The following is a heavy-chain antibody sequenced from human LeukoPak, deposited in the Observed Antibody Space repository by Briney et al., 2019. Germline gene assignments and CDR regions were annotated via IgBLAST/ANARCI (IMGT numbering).Heavy chain of an antibody. CDR2: IYYSGST. CDR1: GGSISSGGYY. CDR3: ARLEPVIFGAQNWFDP. J-gene: IGHJ5*02. V-gene: IGHV4-31*03. D-gene: IGHD3-3*01. Sequence: SETLSLTCTVSGGSISSGGYYWSWIRQHPGKGLEWIGYIYYSGSTYYNPSLKSRVTISVDTSKNQFSLKLSSVTAADTAVYYCARLEPVIFGAQNWFDPWGQGTLVTVSS.